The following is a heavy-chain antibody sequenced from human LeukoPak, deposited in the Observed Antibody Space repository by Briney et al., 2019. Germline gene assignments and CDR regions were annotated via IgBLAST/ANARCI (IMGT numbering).Heavy chain of an antibody. CDR1: GVTFSTYS. CDR3: ARDGGYCSGGSCNNWFDP. J-gene: IGHJ5*02. CDR2: ISGSGTYI. Sequence: GGSLRLSCVASGVTFSTYSMNWVRQAPGKGLEWVSSISGSGTYIYYADSVKGRFTIPRDNAKNSLYLQMNSLRAEDTAVFYCARDGGYCSGGSCNNWFDPWGQGTLVTVSS. D-gene: IGHD2-15*01. V-gene: IGHV3-21*01.